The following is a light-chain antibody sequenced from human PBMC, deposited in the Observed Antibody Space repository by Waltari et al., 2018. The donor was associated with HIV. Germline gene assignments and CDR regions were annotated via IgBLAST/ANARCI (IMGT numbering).Light chain of an antibody. CDR3: QMWVNDRPV. J-gene: IGLJ3*02. CDR1: NIGSQH. Sequence: YELTPAPSVSVAPGRTARITCGGANIGSQHVHWYQQRPGQAPLLVISEDSSRPSGISDKFSGSKSATTATLTISGVEVGDEADYLCQMWVNDRPVFGGGTKLTVL. CDR2: EDS. V-gene: IGLV3-21*03.